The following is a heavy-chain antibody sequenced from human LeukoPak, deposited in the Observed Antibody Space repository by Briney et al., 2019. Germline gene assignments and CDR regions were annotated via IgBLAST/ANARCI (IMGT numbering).Heavy chain of an antibody. D-gene: IGHD5-18*01. CDR2: IYYSGST. Sequence: SETLSLTCTVSGGSISSYYWSWIRQPPGKVLEWIGYIYYSGSTNYNPSLKSRVTISVDTSKNQFSLKLSSVTAADTTVYYCARASWIQLWLSAFDIWGQGTMVTVSS. CDR3: ARASWIQLWLSAFDI. CDR1: GGSISSYY. V-gene: IGHV4-59*01. J-gene: IGHJ3*02.